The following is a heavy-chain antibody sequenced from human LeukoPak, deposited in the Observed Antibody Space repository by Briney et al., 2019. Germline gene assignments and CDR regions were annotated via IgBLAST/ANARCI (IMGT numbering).Heavy chain of an antibody. Sequence: SETLSLTCAVYGGSFSGYYWSWIRQPPGKGLEWIGEINHSGSTNYNPSLKSRVTISVDTSKNQFSLKLSSVTAADTAVYYCARHEGEYYFDYWGQGTLVTVSS. V-gene: IGHV4-34*01. CDR3: ARHEGEYYFDY. J-gene: IGHJ4*02. CDR2: INHSGST. CDR1: GGSFSGYY.